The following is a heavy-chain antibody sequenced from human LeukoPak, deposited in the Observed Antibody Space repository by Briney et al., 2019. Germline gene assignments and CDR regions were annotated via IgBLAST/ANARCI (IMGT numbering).Heavy chain of an antibody. CDR3: AIDYRDYDYVAFDI. J-gene: IGHJ3*02. CDR2: ISSSSSYI. D-gene: IGHD5-12*01. Sequence: PGGSLRLSCAASGFTFSSYSMNWVRQAPGKGLEWVSYISSSSSYIYYADSVKGRFTISRDNAKNSLYLQMNSLRAEDTAVYYCAIDYRDYDYVAFDIWGQGTMVTVSS. V-gene: IGHV3-21*01. CDR1: GFTFSSYS.